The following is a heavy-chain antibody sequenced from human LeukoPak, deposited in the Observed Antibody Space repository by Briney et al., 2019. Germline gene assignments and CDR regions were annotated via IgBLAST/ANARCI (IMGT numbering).Heavy chain of an antibody. D-gene: IGHD3-10*01. CDR1: GFTVSSNY. V-gene: IGHV3-53*01. J-gene: IGHJ3*02. Sequence: GGSLRLSCAASGFTVSSNYMSWVRQAPGKGLEWVSVIYSSGSTYYADSVKGRFTISRDNSKNTLCLQMNSLRAEDTAVYYCAREYRRSRRSNAFDIWGQGTMVTVSS. CDR2: IYSSGST. CDR3: AREYRRSRRSNAFDI.